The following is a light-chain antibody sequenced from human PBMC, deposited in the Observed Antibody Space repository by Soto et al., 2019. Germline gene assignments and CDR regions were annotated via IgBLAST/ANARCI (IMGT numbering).Light chain of an antibody. Sequence: ESVLPRSPYNQTLSPGERATLSCRASQSVSSSYLAWYQQKPGQAPRVLIHGASSRATGIPDRFRGSGSGTEFTLNISRLEPEDFAVYFCQQYRKPPTNAFGQGTKVDI. V-gene: IGKV3-20*01. CDR2: GAS. CDR3: QQYRKPPTNA. J-gene: IGKJ2*01. CDR1: QSVSSSY.